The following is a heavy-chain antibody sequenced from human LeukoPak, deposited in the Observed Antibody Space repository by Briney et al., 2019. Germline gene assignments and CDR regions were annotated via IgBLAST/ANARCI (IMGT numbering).Heavy chain of an antibody. J-gene: IGHJ2*01. CDR3: ARDPSGRGGNWYFDL. D-gene: IGHD3-10*01. CDR1: GVSLSSGEPY. Sequence: PSQTLSVTCTVSGVSLSSGEPYWCWIPQVPGKGPEWIGYIHYSGTTFYHPSLKSRLSMSVDTSMNHFSLKLSSVTAADTGGYHCARDPSGRGGNWYFDLWGRGTLVIVSS. CDR2: IHYSGTT. V-gene: IGHV4-31*03.